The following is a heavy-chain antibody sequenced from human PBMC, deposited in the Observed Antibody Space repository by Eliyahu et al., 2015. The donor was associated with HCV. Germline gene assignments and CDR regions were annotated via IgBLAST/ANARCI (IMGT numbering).Heavy chain of an antibody. Sequence: EVKLVQSAPEVKKPGESLKISCKASGYSFTSYWIGWVRQMPGKGLEWMAIIDPXDSETRYRPSLQGQVTISADKSINTVYLQWSSLRASDSAMYYCSRLSASVNRDYWGQGTLVTVSS. D-gene: IGHD4-17*01. CDR1: GYSFTSYW. CDR3: SRLSASVNRDY. V-gene: IGHV5-51*01. CDR2: IDPXDSET. J-gene: IGHJ4*02.